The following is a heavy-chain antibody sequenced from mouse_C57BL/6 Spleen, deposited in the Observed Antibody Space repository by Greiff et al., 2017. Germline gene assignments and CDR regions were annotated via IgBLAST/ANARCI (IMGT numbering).Heavy chain of an antibody. CDR2: IHPNSGST. D-gene: IGHD2-5*01. Sequence: VQLQQPGAELVKPGASVTLSCKASGYTFTSYWMHWVKQRPGQGLEWIGMIHPNSGSTNYNEKFKSKATLTVDKSSSTAYMQLSSLTSEDSAVYYCARSNYSNFLWFAYWGQGTLVTVSA. CDR3: ARSNYSNFLWFAY. CDR1: GYTFTSYW. J-gene: IGHJ3*01. V-gene: IGHV1-64*01.